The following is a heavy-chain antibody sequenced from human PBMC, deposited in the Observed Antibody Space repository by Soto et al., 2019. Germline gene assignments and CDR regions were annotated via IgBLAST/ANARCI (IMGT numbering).Heavy chain of an antibody. CDR2: ISGSGGST. Sequence: EVQLLESGGGLVQPGGSLRLSCAASGFTFSSYAMSWVRQAPGKGLEWVSTISGSGGSTYYADSVKGRFTVSRDNSKNTLYLQMNSLRAEDTAVYYCAKDRRGRTDTPLGDFDYWGQGTLDTVSS. CDR1: GFTFSSYA. J-gene: IGHJ4*02. D-gene: IGHD5-18*01. V-gene: IGHV3-23*01. CDR3: AKDRRGRTDTPLGDFDY.